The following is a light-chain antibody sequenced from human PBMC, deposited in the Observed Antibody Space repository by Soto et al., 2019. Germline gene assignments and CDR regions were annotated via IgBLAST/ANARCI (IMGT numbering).Light chain of an antibody. J-gene: IGKJ4*01. V-gene: IGKV3-11*01. Sequence: EIVLTQSPATLSLSPGERATLSCRASQSVSTYLAWYQQKPGQAPRLLIYEASNRATDIPARFSGSGSGTEFTLTISSLDPEDFAVYYCQQRSSWPLTFGGGTTVEI. CDR2: EAS. CDR1: QSVSTY. CDR3: QQRSSWPLT.